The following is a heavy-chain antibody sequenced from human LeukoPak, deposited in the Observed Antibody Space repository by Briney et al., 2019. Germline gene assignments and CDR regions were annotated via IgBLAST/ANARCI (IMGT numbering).Heavy chain of an antibody. CDR2: ISGRCATT. J-gene: IGHJ4*02. CDR1: GFTLSSYA. Sequence: GGSLRLSCAASGFTLSSYAMIWVRQAPGKGLEGVSSISGRCATTYYADSVKGRFTISRDKSNNTLYLQMNSLRAEDTAVYYCAKDYAYYYGSGIGGFDYWGQGTLVTVSS. V-gene: IGHV3-23*01. CDR3: AKDYAYYYGSGIGGFDY. D-gene: IGHD3-10*01.